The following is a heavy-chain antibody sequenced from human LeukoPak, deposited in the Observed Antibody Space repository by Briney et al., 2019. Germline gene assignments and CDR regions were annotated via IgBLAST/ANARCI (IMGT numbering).Heavy chain of an antibody. V-gene: IGHV4-34*01. J-gene: IGHJ4*02. CDR2: INHSGST. CDR1: RGSFSGYY. Sequence: PSETLSLTCAVYRGSFSGYYWSWIRHPPGKGLEWIGEINHSGSTNYNPSLKSRVTISVDTSKKQFSLKLSSVTAADTAVYYCARHRSKWLQSSFDYWGQGTLVTVSS. D-gene: IGHD5-24*01. CDR3: ARHRSKWLQSSFDY.